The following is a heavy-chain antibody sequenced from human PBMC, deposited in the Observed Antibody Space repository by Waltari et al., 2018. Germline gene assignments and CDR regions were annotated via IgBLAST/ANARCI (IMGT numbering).Heavy chain of an antibody. CDR1: GFTFSSYE. D-gene: IGHD2-15*01. V-gene: IGHV3-48*03. CDR2: ISSSGSTI. CDR3: ARASGVVAATPFDY. Sequence: EVQLVESGGGLVQPGGSLRLSCAASGFTFSSYEMNWVRQAPGKGLEWVSYISSSGSTIYYADSVKGRFTISRENAKNSLYLQMNSLRAEDTAVYYCARASGVVAATPFDYWGQGTLVTVSS. J-gene: IGHJ4*02.